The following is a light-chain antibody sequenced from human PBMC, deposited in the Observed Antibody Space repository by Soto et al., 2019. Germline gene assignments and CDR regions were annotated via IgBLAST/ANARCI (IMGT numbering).Light chain of an antibody. CDR3: GSWDSSLSAYV. Sequence: QSALTQPPSVSAAPGQKVTIPCSGGSFNIGDNYVSWYQQLPGTAPKLLIYDDNKRPSGIPDRFSGSKSGTSATLGITGFQTGDEADYYCGSWDSSLSAYVFGTGTKVTVL. CDR1: SFNIGDNY. CDR2: DDN. J-gene: IGLJ1*01. V-gene: IGLV1-51*01.